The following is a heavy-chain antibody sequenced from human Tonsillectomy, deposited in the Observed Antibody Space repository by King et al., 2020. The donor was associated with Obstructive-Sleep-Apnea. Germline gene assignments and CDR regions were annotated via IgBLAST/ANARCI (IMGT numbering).Heavy chain of an antibody. CDR1: GFTFSTYG. V-gene: IGHV3-23*04. D-gene: IGHD5-12*01. CDR2: IRGSGGNT. J-gene: IGHJ4*02. Sequence: VQLVESGGGLVQPGGSLRLSCAASGFTFSTYGMSWVRQAPGKGLEWVSVIRGSGGNTYYADSVKGRFTISRDNSKNTLYLQMNSLRAEDTAVYYCAKTQAGGYDFSNFDYWGQGTLVTVSS. CDR3: AKTQAGGYDFSNFDY.